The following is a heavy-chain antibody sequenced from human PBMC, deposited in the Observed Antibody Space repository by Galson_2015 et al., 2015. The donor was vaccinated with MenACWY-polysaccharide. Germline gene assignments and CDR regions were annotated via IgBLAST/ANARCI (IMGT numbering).Heavy chain of an antibody. CDR2: ISGGNTI. CDR1: GFTFSSYE. Sequence: SLRLSCAASGFTFSSYEMNWVRQAPGQGLEWVSYISGGNTIYYADSMKGRFTISRDNAKNSLYLQMNSMRAEDTAIYYCARTAASPPFDYWGQGTLVTVSS. J-gene: IGHJ4*02. CDR3: ARTAASPPFDY. V-gene: IGHV3-48*03. D-gene: IGHD6-6*01.